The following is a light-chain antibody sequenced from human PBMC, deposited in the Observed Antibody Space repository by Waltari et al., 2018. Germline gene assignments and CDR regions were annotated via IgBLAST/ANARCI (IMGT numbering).Light chain of an antibody. CDR1: QSISSR. CDR2: KAS. Sequence: DIQMTHSPSTLSASVEDRVTITCRASQSISSRLAWYQQKPGKAPKLLIYKASSLESGVPSRFSGSGSGTEFTLTISSLQPDDFATYYCQQYNSYSTFGQGTKLEIK. CDR3: QQYNSYST. V-gene: IGKV1-5*03. J-gene: IGKJ2*01.